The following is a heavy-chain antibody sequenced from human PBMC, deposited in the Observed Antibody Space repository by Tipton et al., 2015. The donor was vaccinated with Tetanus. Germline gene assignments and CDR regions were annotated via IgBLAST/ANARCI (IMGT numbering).Heavy chain of an antibody. J-gene: IGHJ4*02. CDR2: INHSGST. D-gene: IGHD5-24*01. CDR3: ARRTYGYNYKPYDY. Sequence: TLSLTCAVYGGSFSGYYWSWIRQPPGKGLEWIGEINHSGSTNYNPSLKSRVTISVDTSKNQFSLKLSSVTAADTAVYYCARRTYGYNYKPYDYWGQGTLVTVSS. CDR1: GGSFSGYY. V-gene: IGHV4-34*01.